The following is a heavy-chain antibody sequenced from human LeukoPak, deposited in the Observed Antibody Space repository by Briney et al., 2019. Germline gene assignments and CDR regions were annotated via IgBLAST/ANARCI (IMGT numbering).Heavy chain of an antibody. J-gene: IGHJ4*02. V-gene: IGHV3-11*04. Sequence: KAGGSLRLSCAASGFTFSDYYMNWVRQAPGKGLEWVSCISSGGTNIYYADSVRGRFTISRDNAKNSLYLQMNSLRAEDTAVYYCARVGGYCSSISNCYGDYWGQGTLVTVSS. D-gene: IGHD2-2*03. CDR3: ARVGGYCSSISNCYGDY. CDR2: ISSGGTNI. CDR1: GFTFSDYY.